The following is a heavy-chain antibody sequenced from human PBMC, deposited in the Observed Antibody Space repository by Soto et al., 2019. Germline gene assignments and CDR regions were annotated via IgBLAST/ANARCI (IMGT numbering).Heavy chain of an antibody. CDR3: ARHLPKPFWSGYCAFDY. J-gene: IGHJ4*02. CDR1: GDSVSSNSAA. D-gene: IGHD3-3*01. Sequence: PSQTLSLTCAISGDSVSSNSAAWNWIRQSPSRGLEWLGRTYYRSTRWYNDYAVSVRGRITVNPDTSKNQFSLKLSSVTAADTAVYYCARHLPKPFWSGYCAFDYWGQGTLVTVSS. CDR2: TYYRSTRWYN. V-gene: IGHV6-1*01.